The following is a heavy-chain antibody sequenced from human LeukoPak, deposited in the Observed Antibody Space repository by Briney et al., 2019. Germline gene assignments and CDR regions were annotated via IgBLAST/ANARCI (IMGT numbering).Heavy chain of an antibody. V-gene: IGHV1-8*01. CDR2: MNPNSGNT. CDR3: ARGDIRYFDWLLHKHDAFDI. Sequence: GASVKVSCKASGYTFTSYDINWVRQATGQRLEWMGWMNPNSGNTGYAQKFQGRVTMTRNTSISTAYMELSSLRSEDTAVYYCARGDIRYFDWLLHKHDAFDIWGQGTMVTVSS. J-gene: IGHJ3*02. D-gene: IGHD3-9*01. CDR1: GYTFTSYD.